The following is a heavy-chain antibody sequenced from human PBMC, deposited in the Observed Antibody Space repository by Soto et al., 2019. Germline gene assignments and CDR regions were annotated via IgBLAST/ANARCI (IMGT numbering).Heavy chain of an antibody. D-gene: IGHD3-10*01. CDR2: INPSGGDT. V-gene: IGHV1-46*01. CDR3: ARDGAHYGPADWYFDL. CDR1: GYTFTSYY. J-gene: IGHJ2*01. Sequence: GASVKVSCKASGYTFTSYYMHWVRQAPGQGLEWMGIINPSGGDTTDAQKFQGRFTMTRDTSTSTFYMELSSLRSEDTAVYYCARDGAHYGPADWYFDLWGRGTLVTVSS.